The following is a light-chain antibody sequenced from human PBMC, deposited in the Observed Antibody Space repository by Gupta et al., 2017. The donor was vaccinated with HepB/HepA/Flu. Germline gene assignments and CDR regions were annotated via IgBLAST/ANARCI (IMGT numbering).Light chain of an antibody. V-gene: IGLV3-21*03. CDR3: QVWDSSSDHRVI. Sequence: SYVLTKPPPVSVAPGKPARITCGGNNIGTKSVHWYQHKPGQAPVLVVYDDSDRPSGIPERFSGSNSGNTATLTISRVEAGDEADYYCQVWDSSSDHRVIFGGGTKLTVL. CDR1: NIGTKS. J-gene: IGLJ2*01. CDR2: DDS.